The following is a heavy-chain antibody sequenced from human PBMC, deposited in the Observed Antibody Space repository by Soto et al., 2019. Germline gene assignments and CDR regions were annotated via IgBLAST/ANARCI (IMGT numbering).Heavy chain of an antibody. V-gene: IGHV3-11*01. CDR2: ISGSGSTI. CDR1: GFTFSDYY. Sequence: QVQLVESGGGLVKPGGSLRLSCAASGFTFSDYYMSWIRQAPGKGLEWVSHISGSGSTIYFADSVKGRFTISRDNAKNSLYLQMNSLRAEDTAVYYCARDCSSSSCYGYFQHWGQDTRVTVSS. D-gene: IGHD2-2*01. CDR3: ARDCSSSSCYGYFQH. J-gene: IGHJ1*01.